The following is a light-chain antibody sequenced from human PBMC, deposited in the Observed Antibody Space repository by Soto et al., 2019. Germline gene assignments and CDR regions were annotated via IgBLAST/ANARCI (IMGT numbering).Light chain of an antibody. CDR1: QGISSY. CDR2: AAS. Sequence: DIQLTQSPSFLSASVGDRVTITCRASQGISSYLAWYQQKPGKAPKLLIYAASTLKSGVPSRFSGSGPGTEFTLTISSLQPEDFVTYYCQQLNSYPLFGPGTKVDIK. V-gene: IGKV1-9*01. J-gene: IGKJ3*01. CDR3: QQLNSYPL.